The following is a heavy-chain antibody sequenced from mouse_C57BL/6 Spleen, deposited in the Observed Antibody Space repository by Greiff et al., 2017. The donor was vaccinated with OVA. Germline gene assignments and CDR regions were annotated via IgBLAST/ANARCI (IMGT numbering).Heavy chain of an antibody. V-gene: IGHV14-2*01. CDR1: GFNIKDYY. CDR2: IDPEDGET. Sequence: EVNVVESGAELVKPGASVKLSCTASGFNIKDYYMHWVKQRTEQGLEWIGRIDPEDGETKYAPKFQGKATITADTSSNTAYLQLSSLTSEDTAVYYCARNDYDGEAFAYWGQGTLVTVSA. CDR3: ARNDYDGEAFAY. D-gene: IGHD2-4*01. J-gene: IGHJ3*01.